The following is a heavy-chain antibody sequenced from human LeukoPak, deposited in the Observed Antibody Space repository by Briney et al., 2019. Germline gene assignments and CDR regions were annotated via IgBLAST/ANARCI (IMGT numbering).Heavy chain of an antibody. D-gene: IGHD2-8*02. V-gene: IGHV3-21*01. CDR3: ARNHPLAVYDFDY. CDR2: ISGSSSYI. Sequence: GGSLRLSCAASGFTFSSYSMNWVRQAPGKGLEWVSSISGSSSYIYYADSVKGRFTISRDNAKNSLYLQMNSLRAEDTAVYYCARNHPLAVYDFDYWGQGTLVTVSS. J-gene: IGHJ4*02. CDR1: GFTFSSYS.